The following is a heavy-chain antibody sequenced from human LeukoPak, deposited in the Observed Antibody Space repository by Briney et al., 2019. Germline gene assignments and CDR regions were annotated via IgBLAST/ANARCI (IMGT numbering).Heavy chain of an antibody. D-gene: IGHD3-10*01. CDR1: GFAFTNGW. V-gene: IGHV3-15*01. J-gene: IGHJ4*02. CDR3: TLIGIWFGDLGGFHF. Sequence: PGGSLRLSCAASGFAFTNGWMSWVRQAPGKGLGWVGRLKSKTDGGTTDYAAPVKGRFTISRDDSKNTLYLQMNSLKSEDTAMYYCTLIGIWFGDLGGFHFWGQGTLVTVSS. CDR2: LKSKTDGGTT.